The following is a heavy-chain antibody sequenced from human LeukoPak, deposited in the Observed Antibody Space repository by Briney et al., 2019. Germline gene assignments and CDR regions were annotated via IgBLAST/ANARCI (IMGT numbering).Heavy chain of an antibody. CDR3: ARLGPTAPADY. D-gene: IGHD1-26*01. V-gene: IGHV4-39*01. Sequence: SETLSLTCTVSGGSISSSSYYWGWLRQPPGKGLEWIGSIYYSGSTYYNPSLKSQVTISVDTSKNQFSLKLSSVTAADTAVYYCARLGPTAPADYWGQGTLVTVSS. CDR2: IYYSGST. CDR1: GGSISSSSYY. J-gene: IGHJ4*02.